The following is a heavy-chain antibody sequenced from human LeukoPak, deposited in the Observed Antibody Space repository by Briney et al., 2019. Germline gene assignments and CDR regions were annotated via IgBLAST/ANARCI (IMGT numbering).Heavy chain of an antibody. CDR3: ARTSNAYSSSWYVY. D-gene: IGHD6-13*01. Sequence: GASVKVSCKASGYTFTGYYMHWVRQAPGQGLEWMGWINPNSGGTNYAQKFQGRVTMTRDTSISTAYMELSRLRSDDTAVYYCARTSNAYSSSWYVYWGQGTLSPSPQ. J-gene: IGHJ4*02. V-gene: IGHV1-2*02. CDR2: INPNSGGT. CDR1: GYTFTGYY.